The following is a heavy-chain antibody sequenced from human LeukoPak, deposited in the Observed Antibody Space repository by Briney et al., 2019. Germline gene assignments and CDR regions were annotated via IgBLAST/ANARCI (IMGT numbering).Heavy chain of an antibody. CDR2: INHSGST. CDR1: GGSFSGYY. Sequence: SETLSLTCAVYGGSFSGYYWSWIRQPPGKGLEWIGEINHSGSTNYNPSLKSRVTISVDTSKNQFSLKLSSVTAADTAVYYCASAGYSGYDHYYYYYMDVWGKGTTVTVSS. CDR3: ASAGYSGYDHYYYYYMDV. V-gene: IGHV4-34*01. J-gene: IGHJ6*03. D-gene: IGHD5-12*01.